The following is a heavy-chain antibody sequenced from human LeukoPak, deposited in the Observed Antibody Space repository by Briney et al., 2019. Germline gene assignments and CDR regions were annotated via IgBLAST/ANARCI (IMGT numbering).Heavy chain of an antibody. J-gene: IGHJ4*02. V-gene: IGHV4-30-4*01. Sequence: SETLSLTCTVSGGSISSGDYYWSWIRQPPGKGLEWIGYIYYSGSTYYNPSLKSRVTISVDTSKNQFSLKLSSVTAADTAVYYCASCSGGSEFDYWGQGTLVTVSS. CDR2: IYYSGST. CDR3: ASCSGGSEFDY. CDR1: GGSISSGDYY. D-gene: IGHD2-15*01.